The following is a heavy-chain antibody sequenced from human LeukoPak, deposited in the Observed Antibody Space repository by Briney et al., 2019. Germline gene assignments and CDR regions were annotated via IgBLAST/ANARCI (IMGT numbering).Heavy chain of an antibody. CDR1: GGTFSSYA. CDR3: AREVVGYYYYYMDV. CDR2: IIPIFGTA. J-gene: IGHJ6*03. V-gene: IGHV1-69*05. D-gene: IGHD2-15*01. Sequence: ASVKVSCKASGGTFSSYAISWVRQAPGQGLEWMGGIIPIFGTANYAQKFQGRVTITTDENTSTAYMELSSLRSEDTAVYYCAREVVGYYYYYMDVWGKGTTVTVSS.